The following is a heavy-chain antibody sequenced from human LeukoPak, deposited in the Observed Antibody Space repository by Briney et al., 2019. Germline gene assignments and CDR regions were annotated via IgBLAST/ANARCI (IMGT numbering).Heavy chain of an antibody. Sequence: SDTLSLPCTVSGDSASGYYWIWIRQPPGKGLEWIGYIFYNKATKYNTTLEGRFTMSVDTSKNQFSLKLSSMTAADTAVYYCARGGYSHGYSTLDHWGQGTLVTVSS. V-gene: IGHV4-59*02. D-gene: IGHD5-18*01. CDR1: GDSASGYY. CDR3: ARGGYSHGYSTLDH. CDR2: IFYNKAT. J-gene: IGHJ4*02.